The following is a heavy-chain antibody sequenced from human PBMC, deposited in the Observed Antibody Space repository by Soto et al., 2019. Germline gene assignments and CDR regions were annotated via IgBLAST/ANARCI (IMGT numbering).Heavy chain of an antibody. J-gene: IGHJ6*02. V-gene: IGHV5-10-1*01. CDR2: IDPSDSYT. Sequence: GESLKISCNGAGYSFTIYWISWVRQMPGKGLEWMGRIDPSDSYTNYSPSFQGHVTISADKSISTAYLQWSSLKASDTAMYYCARRSVSSSWYWGYYGMDVWGQGTTVTVSS. D-gene: IGHD6-13*01. CDR1: GYSFTIYW. CDR3: ARRSVSSSWYWGYYGMDV.